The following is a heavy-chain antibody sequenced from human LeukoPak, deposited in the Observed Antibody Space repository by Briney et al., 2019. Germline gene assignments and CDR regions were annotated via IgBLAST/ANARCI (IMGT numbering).Heavy chain of an antibody. V-gene: IGHV3-49*04. J-gene: IGHJ6*02. CDR3: TRVPIQLWIHNGLDV. D-gene: IGHD5-18*01. CDR1: GFTFGDHA. CDR2: IRSKAYGGTR. Sequence: QPGRSLRLSCTASGFTFGDHAMSWVRQALGKGLEWVGFIRSKAYGGTREYAASVKGRFTISRDDSKSIAYLQMNSLKTEDKGVYYCTRVPIQLWIHNGLDVWGQGTTVTVSS.